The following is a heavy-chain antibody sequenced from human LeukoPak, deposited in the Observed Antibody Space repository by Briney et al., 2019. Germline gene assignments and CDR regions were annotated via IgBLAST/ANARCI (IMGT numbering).Heavy chain of an antibody. CDR1: GYTFTSYY. Sequence: ASVKVSCKASGYTFTSYYMHWVRQAPGQGLEWMGIINPSGGSTSYAQKFQGRVTMTRDTSTSTVYMELSRLTSDDTAVYYCARAGGRSWFDPWGQGTLVTVSS. J-gene: IGHJ5*02. CDR2: INPSGGST. CDR3: ARAGGRSWFDP. V-gene: IGHV1-46*01.